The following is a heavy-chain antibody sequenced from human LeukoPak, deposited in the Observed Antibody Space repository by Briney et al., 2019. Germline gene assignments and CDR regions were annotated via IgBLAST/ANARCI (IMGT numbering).Heavy chain of an antibody. Sequence: GASVKVSCKASGYTFTSYAMHWVRQAPGQRLEWMGWINAGNGNTKYSQEFQGRVTITRDTSASTAYMELSSLRSEDTAVYYCARAERITMVRGQELDYWGQGTLVTVSS. J-gene: IGHJ4*02. CDR2: INAGNGNT. CDR3: ARAERITMVRGQELDY. D-gene: IGHD3-10*01. V-gene: IGHV1-3*01. CDR1: GYTFTSYA.